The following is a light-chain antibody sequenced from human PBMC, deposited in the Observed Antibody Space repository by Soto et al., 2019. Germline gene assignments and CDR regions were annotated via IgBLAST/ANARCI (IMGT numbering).Light chain of an antibody. CDR2: AAS. CDR3: QQSYSGPLT. CDR1: QSTSSY. J-gene: IGKJ4*01. V-gene: IGKV1-39*01. Sequence: DIQMTQSPSSLSASVGDRVTITCRASQSTSSYLNWYQQKPGKAPKVLIYAASSLQSGFPSRFSGIGSGTDFTLSNSSLQPEDFATYYCQQSYSGPLTFGGGTKVEIK.